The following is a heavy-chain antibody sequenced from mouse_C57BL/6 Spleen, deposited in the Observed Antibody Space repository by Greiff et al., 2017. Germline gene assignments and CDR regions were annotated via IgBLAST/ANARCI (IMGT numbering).Heavy chain of an antibody. CDR1: GYTFTDYE. CDR2: IDPETGGT. CDR3: TRWQITTVVATSFDY. V-gene: IGHV1-15*01. Sequence: QVQLKESGAELVRPGASVTLSCKASGYTFTDYEMHWVKQTPVHGLEWIGAIDPETGGTAYNQKFKGKAILTADKSSSTAYMELRSLTSEDSAVYDCTRWQITTVVATSFDYWGQGTTLTVSS. J-gene: IGHJ2*01. D-gene: IGHD1-1*01.